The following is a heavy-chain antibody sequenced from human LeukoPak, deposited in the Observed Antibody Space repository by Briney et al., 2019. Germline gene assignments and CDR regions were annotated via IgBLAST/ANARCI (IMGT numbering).Heavy chain of an antibody. CDR1: GGSISSSSYY. J-gene: IGHJ1*01. CDR3: ARDYRLTQIQY. CDR2: IYYTGST. V-gene: IGHV4-39*07. Sequence: PSETLSLTCTVSGGSISSSSYYWAWIRQPPGTGLEWIGSIYYTGSTYYNPSLKRRVTISVDTSKNQFSLRLSSVTAADTAVYYCARDYRLTQIQYWGQGTLVTVSS. D-gene: IGHD1-26*01.